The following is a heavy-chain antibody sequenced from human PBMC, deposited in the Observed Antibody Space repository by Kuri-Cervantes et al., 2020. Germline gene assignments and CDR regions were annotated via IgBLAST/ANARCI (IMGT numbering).Heavy chain of an antibody. D-gene: IGHD1-26*01. CDR2: IDWDDDK. CDR3: ARLGNGNYYGAFDI. Sequence: SGPTLVKPTQTLTLTRTFSGFSLSTSRMRVSWIRQPPGKALEWLARIDWDDDKFYSTSLKTRLTISKDTSKNQVVLTMTNMDPVDTATYYCARLGNGNYYGAFDIWGQGTMVTVSS. CDR1: GFSLSTSRMR. V-gene: IGHV2-70D*14. J-gene: IGHJ3*02.